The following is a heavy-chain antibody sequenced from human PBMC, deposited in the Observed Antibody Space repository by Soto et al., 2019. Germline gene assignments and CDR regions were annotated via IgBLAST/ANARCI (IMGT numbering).Heavy chain of an antibody. V-gene: IGHV4-34*01. Sequence: QVQLQQWGAGLLKPSETLSLTCAVYGGSFSGYYWNWIRQPPGKGLEWIGEINHSGSTNYNPSLKSRVTISVDTSKNQFSLKLSSVTAAETAVYYCARSWARIFDYWGQGTLVTVSS. J-gene: IGHJ4*02. CDR3: ARSWARIFDY. CDR2: INHSGST. D-gene: IGHD6-13*01. CDR1: GGSFSGYY.